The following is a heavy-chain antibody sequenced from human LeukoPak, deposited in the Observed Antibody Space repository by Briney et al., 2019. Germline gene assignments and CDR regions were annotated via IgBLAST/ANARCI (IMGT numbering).Heavy chain of an antibody. D-gene: IGHD6-19*01. CDR1: GFTFSSYN. V-gene: IGHV3-21*04. J-gene: IGHJ6*03. CDR3: ARDQEGVAVADYYHYMDV. Sequence: PGGSLRLSCAASGFTFSSYNMNWVRQAPGKGLEWVSSVTGSSNYIYYADSVKGRFTISRDNAKNSLYLQMNSLRAEDTALYYCARDQEGVAVADYYHYMDVWGKGTTVTVSS. CDR2: VTGSSNYI.